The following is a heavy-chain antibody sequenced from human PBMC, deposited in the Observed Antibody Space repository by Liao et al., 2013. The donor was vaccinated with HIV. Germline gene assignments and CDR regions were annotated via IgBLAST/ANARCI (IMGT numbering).Heavy chain of an antibody. CDR2: ISAYENT. Sequence: QVQLQESGPGLVKPSETLSLTCTVTGGSISGYYWSWIRQPAGKGLEWIGRISAYENTHYSPSLQSRITLSVDTSRNQFSLKLSSVTAADTAVYYCAREGGLNLLDSWGQGTLVTVSS. CDR1: GGSISGYY. J-gene: IGHJ4*02. V-gene: IGHV4-4*07. CDR3: AREGGLNLLDS. D-gene: IGHD3-16*01.